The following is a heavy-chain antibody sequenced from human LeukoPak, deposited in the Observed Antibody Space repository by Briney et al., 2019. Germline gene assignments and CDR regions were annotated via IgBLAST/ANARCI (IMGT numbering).Heavy chain of an antibody. CDR1: GFPFSTYW. J-gene: IGHJ4*02. V-gene: IGHV3-7*01. Sequence: GGSLRLSCAASGFPFSTYWMSWVRQAPGKGLEWVAYIKPDGSDKYYVDSVKGRFAMSRDNAKNSVYLQMNSLRVEDTAVYYCARDWRDGYNQGIDYWGQGTLVTVSS. CDR3: ARDWRDGYNQGIDY. CDR2: IKPDGSDK. D-gene: IGHD5-24*01.